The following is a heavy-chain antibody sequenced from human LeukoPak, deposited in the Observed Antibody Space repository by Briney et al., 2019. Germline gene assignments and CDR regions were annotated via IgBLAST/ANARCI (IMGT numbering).Heavy chain of an antibody. J-gene: IGHJ3*02. CDR3: ARPLSSGWSHDAFDI. CDR2: IYPDGSDI. V-gene: IGHV5-51*01. CDR1: GYSFTKYW. D-gene: IGHD6-19*01. Sequence: GESLKISCKGSGYSFTKYWIGWVRQMPGKGLEWMGIIYPDGSDIRYSPSFQGQATISADKSISTAYLQWSSLKASDTAMYYCARPLSSGWSHDAFDIWGQGTMVTVSS.